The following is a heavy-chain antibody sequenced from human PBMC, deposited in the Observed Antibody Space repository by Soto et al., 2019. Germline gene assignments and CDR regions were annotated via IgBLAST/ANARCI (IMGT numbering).Heavy chain of an antibody. V-gene: IGHV3-33*01. Sequence: LXLSCDASLFTFSSYCMHWVRQAPCKGLEWVAVIWYDGSNKYYADSVKGRFTISRDNSKNTLYLQMNSLRAEDTAVYYCARDTVTYYDILTGNYGMDVWGQGTTVTVSS. D-gene: IGHD3-9*01. J-gene: IGHJ6*02. CDR3: ARDTVTYYDILTGNYGMDV. CDR1: LFTFSSYC. CDR2: IWYDGSNK.